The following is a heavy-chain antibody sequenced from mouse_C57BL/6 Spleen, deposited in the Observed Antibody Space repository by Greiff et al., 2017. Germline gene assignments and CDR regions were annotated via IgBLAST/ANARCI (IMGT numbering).Heavy chain of an antibody. V-gene: IGHV5-6*01. CDR2: ISSGGSYT. Sequence: EVQLVESGGDLVKPGGSLKLSCAASGFTFSSYGMSWVRQTPDKRLAWVATISSGGSYTYYPDSVKGRFTISRDNAKNTLYLQMSSLKSEDTAMYYCARRGSSPHYYAMDYWGQGTSVTVSS. D-gene: IGHD1-1*01. J-gene: IGHJ4*01. CDR1: GFTFSSYG. CDR3: ARRGSSPHYYAMDY.